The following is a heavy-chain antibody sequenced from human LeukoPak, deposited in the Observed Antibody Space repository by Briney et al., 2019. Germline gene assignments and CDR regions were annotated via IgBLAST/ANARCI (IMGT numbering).Heavy chain of an antibody. V-gene: IGHV1-69*04. CDR1: GGTFSSYA. Sequence: SVKVSCKASGGTFSSYAISWVRQAPGQGLEWMGRIIPILGIANYAQKFQGRVTITADKSTSTAYMELSSLRSEDTAVYYCARVVSGGVIWAYWGQGTLVTVSS. J-gene: IGHJ4*02. CDR2: IIPILGIA. D-gene: IGHD3-16*01. CDR3: ARVVSGGVIWAY.